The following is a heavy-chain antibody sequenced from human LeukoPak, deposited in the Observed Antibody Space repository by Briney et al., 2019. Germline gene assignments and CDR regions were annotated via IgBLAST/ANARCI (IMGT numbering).Heavy chain of an antibody. D-gene: IGHD3-10*01. CDR2: MNSDGTTT. Sequence: GGSLRLSCAASGFISSDYWMHWVRHAPGKGLVWVSRMNSDGTTTNYADSVKGRFTISRDNAKNTLYLQMNSLRAEDTAVYYCAGGRGPYGWFDPWGQGTLVTVSS. J-gene: IGHJ5*02. V-gene: IGHV3-74*01. CDR1: GFISSDYW. CDR3: AGGRGPYGWFDP.